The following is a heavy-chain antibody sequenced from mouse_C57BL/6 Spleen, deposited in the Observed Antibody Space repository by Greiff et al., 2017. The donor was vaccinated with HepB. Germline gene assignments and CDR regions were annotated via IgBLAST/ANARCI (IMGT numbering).Heavy chain of an antibody. CDR2: VNPSYGGT. CDR3: ARETTAQAWFAY. D-gene: IGHD3-2*01. Sequence: QVQLQQPGTELVKPGASVKLSCKASGYTFTSHWMHWVKQRPGQGLEWIGNVNPSYGGTNYNEKFKTKATLTVDKSSSTAYMQLSSLTSEDSAVYYCARETTAQAWFAYWGQGTLVTVSA. J-gene: IGHJ3*01. V-gene: IGHV1-53*01. CDR1: GYTFTSHW.